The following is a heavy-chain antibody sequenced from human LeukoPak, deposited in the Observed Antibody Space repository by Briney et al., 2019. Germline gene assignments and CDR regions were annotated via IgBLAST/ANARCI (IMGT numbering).Heavy chain of an antibody. CDR3: ARGGGSYCSGGSCYSDY. J-gene: IGHJ4*02. V-gene: IGHV1-69*04. CDR1: GGTFSSYA. Sequence: SVKVSCKASGGTFSSYAISWVRQAPGQGLEWMGRIIPILGIANYAQKFQGRVTITADKSTSTAYMELSSLRSEDTAVYYCARGGGSYCSGGSCYSDYWGQGTLVTVSS. D-gene: IGHD2-15*01. CDR2: IIPILGIA.